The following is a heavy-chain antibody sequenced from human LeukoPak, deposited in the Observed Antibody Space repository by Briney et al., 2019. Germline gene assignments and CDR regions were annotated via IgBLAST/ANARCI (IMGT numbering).Heavy chain of an antibody. Sequence: ASVKVSCKASGYTFTSYDINWVRQATGQGLEWMGWMNPNSGNTNYAQKLQGRVTMTTDTSTSTAYMELRSLRSDDTAVYYCARDGDIVVVPAALPPYYYYTWTSGAKGPRSPSP. CDR1: GYTFTSYD. V-gene: IGHV1-18*01. J-gene: IGHJ6*03. CDR2: MNPNSGNT. D-gene: IGHD2-2*01. CDR3: ARDGDIVVVPAALPPYYYYTWTS.